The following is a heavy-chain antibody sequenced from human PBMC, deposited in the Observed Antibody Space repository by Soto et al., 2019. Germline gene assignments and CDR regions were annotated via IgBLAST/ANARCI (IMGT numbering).Heavy chain of an antibody. CDR1: GFIFSNYW. J-gene: IGHJ5*02. CDR3: ARGGTIREWITDH. V-gene: IGHV3-7*04. D-gene: IGHD3-3*01. Sequence: EVQLVESGGGLVQPGGSLRLSCVASGFIFSNYWMHWVRQTPDKGMEWVANIKQDGSEKYYVDSVNGRFTISRDNAKNSLFLQMNNLRAEDTAVYYCARGGTIREWITDHWGQVTLVTVSS. CDR2: IKQDGSEK.